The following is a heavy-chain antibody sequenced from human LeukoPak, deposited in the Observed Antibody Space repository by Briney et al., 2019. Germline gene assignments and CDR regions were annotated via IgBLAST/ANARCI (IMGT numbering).Heavy chain of an antibody. CDR3: ATGGVRYCSSTSCFDY. D-gene: IGHD2-2*01. CDR1: GGTFSSYG. CDR2: ISAYNGNT. Sequence: ASVKVSCKASGGTFSSYGISWVRQAPGQGLEWMGWISAYNGNTNYAQKLQGRVTMTTDTSTSTAYMELRSLRSDDTAVYYCATGGVRYCSSTSCFDYWGQGTLVTVSS. V-gene: IGHV1-18*01. J-gene: IGHJ4*02.